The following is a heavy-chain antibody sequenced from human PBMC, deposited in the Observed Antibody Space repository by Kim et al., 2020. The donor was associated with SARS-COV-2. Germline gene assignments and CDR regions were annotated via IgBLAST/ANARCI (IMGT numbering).Heavy chain of an antibody. Sequence: GGSLRLSCTASGFTFGDYTMSWFRQAPGKGLEWVGLIKSKVYGGTTENAAPVKGRFTISRDDSKSIASLQMNSLKTEDTAVYYCIRVGSYYYDSRGYQNGGDFDIWGQGTMVTVSS. D-gene: IGHD3-22*01. V-gene: IGHV3-49*03. CDR2: IKSKVYGGTT. CDR1: GFTFGDYT. CDR3: IRVGSYYYDSRGYQNGGDFDI. J-gene: IGHJ3*02.